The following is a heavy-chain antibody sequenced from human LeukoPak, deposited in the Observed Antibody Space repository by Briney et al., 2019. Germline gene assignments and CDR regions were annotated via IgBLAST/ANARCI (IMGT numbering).Heavy chain of an antibody. D-gene: IGHD3-22*01. CDR2: ISHDGNNK. J-gene: IGHJ4*02. CDR1: GFTFSSYG. Sequence: PGRSLRLSCAASGFTFSSYGMHWVRQAPGKGPEWLTVISHDGNNKYYADSVKGRFTISRDNSKNTLYLQMNSLRAEDTAVYYCAKDNSNYYDNTGYWGQGTLVTVSS. CDR3: AKDNSNYYDNTGY. V-gene: IGHV3-30*18.